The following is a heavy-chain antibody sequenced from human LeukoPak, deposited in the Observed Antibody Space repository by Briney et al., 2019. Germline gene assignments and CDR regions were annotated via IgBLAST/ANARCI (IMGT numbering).Heavy chain of an antibody. Sequence: GGSLRLSCAASGFTFSSYSMNWVRQAPGKGLEWVSYISSGATTTYYADSVKGRFTISRDNSKNTLYLQMNSLRAEDTAVYYCAKELAVAGSPDYWGQGTLVTVSS. CDR2: ISSGATTT. V-gene: IGHV3-48*01. CDR1: GFTFSSYS. CDR3: AKELAVAGSPDY. J-gene: IGHJ4*02. D-gene: IGHD6-19*01.